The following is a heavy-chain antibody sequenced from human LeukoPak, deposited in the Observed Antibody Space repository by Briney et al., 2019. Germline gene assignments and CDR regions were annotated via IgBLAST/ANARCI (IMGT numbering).Heavy chain of an antibody. Sequence: GGSLRLSCAASGLTVSSNYMSWVRQAPGKGLEWVSVLYSGGSTYYADSVKGRFTISRDNPKNTLYLQMNSLRAEDTAVYYCARGIYSSSWFDYWGQGTLVTVSS. CDR1: GLTVSSNY. CDR3: ARGIYSSSWFDY. V-gene: IGHV3-53*01. CDR2: LYSGGST. J-gene: IGHJ4*02. D-gene: IGHD6-13*01.